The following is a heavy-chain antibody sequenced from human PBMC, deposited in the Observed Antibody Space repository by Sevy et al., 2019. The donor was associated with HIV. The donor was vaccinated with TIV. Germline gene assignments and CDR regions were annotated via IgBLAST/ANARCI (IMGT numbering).Heavy chain of an antibody. CDR1: GRTFSNYA. J-gene: IGHJ4*02. D-gene: IGHD6-13*01. CDR2: IIPMFGTA. CDR3: ARSMSWYASFDY. V-gene: IGHV1-69*13. Sequence: ASVKVSCQASGRTFSNYAISWVRQAPGQGLEWMGGIIPMFGTANYEQKFQGRVTITADESTSTAYMELSSLRSEDTAVYYCARSMSWYASFDYWGQGTLVTVSS.